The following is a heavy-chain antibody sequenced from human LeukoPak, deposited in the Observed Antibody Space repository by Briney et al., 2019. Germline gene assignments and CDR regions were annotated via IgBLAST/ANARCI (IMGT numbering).Heavy chain of an antibody. D-gene: IGHD1-14*01. Sequence: GSLRLSCAASGFTFSSYSMTWVRQAPGKGLEWVSLIYSGGNTYYADSVKGRFTISRDDSKNTLYLQMNSLRAEDTAVYYCARGTYYFDYWGQGTLVTVSS. J-gene: IGHJ4*02. CDR3: ARGTYYFDY. V-gene: IGHV3-66*01. CDR2: IYSGGNT. CDR1: GFTFSSYS.